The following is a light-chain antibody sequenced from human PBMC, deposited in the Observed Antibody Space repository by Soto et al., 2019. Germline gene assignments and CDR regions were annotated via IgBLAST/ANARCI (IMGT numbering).Light chain of an antibody. CDR3: QQSDSLPLT. CDR1: QDISNY. J-gene: IGKJ5*01. CDR2: DAS. Sequence: DIQMTQSPSSLSASVGDRVTITCRASQDISNYLNWYQQRPGKAPKLLIYDASNWERGVPARFSGTRSGTHFTFAITSLQPEDVATYYCQQSDSLPLTFGQGTRLEI. V-gene: IGKV1-33*01.